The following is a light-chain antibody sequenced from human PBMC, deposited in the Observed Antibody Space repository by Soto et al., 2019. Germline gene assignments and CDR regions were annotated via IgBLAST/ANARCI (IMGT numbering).Light chain of an antibody. CDR3: QQYSKWPPRYS. CDR2: GAS. V-gene: IGKV3-20*01. Sequence: EIVLTQSPGTLSLSPGERATLSCRASQSVSSSYLAWYQQRPGQAPRVLIYGASSRATGIPDRFSGSGSGTDFTLTISSLRPEDFAMYFCQQYSKWPPRYSFGQGTKVDIK. CDR1: QSVSSSY. J-gene: IGKJ2*03.